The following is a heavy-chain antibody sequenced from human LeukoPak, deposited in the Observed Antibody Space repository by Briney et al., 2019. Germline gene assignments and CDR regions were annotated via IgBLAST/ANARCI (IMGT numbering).Heavy chain of an antibody. CDR3: AREATRKQWLVESFDY. Sequence: ASVKVSCKTSGYTFITYGISWVRQAPGQGLEWMGWINPNSGGTNYAQKFQGRVTMTRDTSISTAYMELSRLRSDDTAVYYCAREATRKQWLVESFDYWGQGTLVTVSS. J-gene: IGHJ4*02. D-gene: IGHD6-19*01. CDR1: GYTFITYG. V-gene: IGHV1-2*02. CDR2: INPNSGGT.